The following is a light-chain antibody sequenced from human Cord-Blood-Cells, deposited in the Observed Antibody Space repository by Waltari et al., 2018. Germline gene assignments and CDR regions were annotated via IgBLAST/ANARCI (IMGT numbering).Light chain of an antibody. CDR2: DVI. CDR3: SSYTSSSTLV. CDR1: SSDVGGSNY. J-gene: IGLJ3*02. Sequence: QSALTQPASVSGSPGQSITISCTGTSSDVGGSNYVSWYQHHPGKAPKLMIYDVINRPSGVSNRFSGSKSRNTASLTISGLQAEDEADYYCSSYTSSSTLVFGGGTKLTVL. V-gene: IGLV2-14*03.